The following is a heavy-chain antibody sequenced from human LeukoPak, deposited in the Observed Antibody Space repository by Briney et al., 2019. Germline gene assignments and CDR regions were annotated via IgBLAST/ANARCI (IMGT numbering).Heavy chain of an antibody. CDR1: GGSMTSNS. V-gene: IGHV4-59*12. CDR3: ARGRVYVWGSYRTAFDY. CDR2: IYHDGRL. D-gene: IGHD3-16*02. J-gene: IGHJ4*02. Sequence: SETLSLTCTVSGGSMTSNSWSWFRQSPGSGLEWIGYIYHDGRLKYHPSLESRVTISAYPSRNQFLLKLTSVTAADTAVYYCARGRVYVWGSYRTAFDYWGQGTLVTVSS.